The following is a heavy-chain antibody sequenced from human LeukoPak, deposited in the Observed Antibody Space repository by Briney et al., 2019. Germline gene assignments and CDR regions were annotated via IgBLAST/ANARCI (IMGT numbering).Heavy chain of an antibody. CDR1: GGSISSYY. D-gene: IGHD6-13*01. Sequence: SETLSLTCTVSGGSISSYYWGWIRQPPGKGLEWIGYIYYSGSTNYNPSLKSRVTISVDTSKNQFSLKLSSVTAADTAVYYCASQYSSSWYYFDYWGQGTLVTVSS. CDR3: ASQYSSSWYYFDY. CDR2: IYYSGST. V-gene: IGHV4-59*01. J-gene: IGHJ4*02.